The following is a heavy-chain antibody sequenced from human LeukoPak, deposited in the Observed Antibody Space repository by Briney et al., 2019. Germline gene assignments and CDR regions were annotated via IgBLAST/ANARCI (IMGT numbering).Heavy chain of an antibody. CDR2: IYYSGST. D-gene: IGHD6-13*01. J-gene: IGHJ4*02. Sequence: SETLSLTCTVSGGSISSYYWSWIRQPPEKGLEWIGYIYYSGSTNYNPSLKSRVTISVDTSKNQFSLKLSSVTAADTAVYYCARQQLSQLYYFDYWGQGTLVTVSS. V-gene: IGHV4-59*01. CDR3: ARQQLSQLYYFDY. CDR1: GGSISSYY.